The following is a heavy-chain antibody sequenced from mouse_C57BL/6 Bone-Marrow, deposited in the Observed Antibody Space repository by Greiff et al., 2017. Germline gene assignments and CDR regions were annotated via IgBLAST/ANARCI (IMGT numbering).Heavy chain of an antibody. J-gene: IGHJ1*03. CDR3: TTGRDGYFPYWYFDV. Sequence: EVQGVESGAELVRPGASVKLSCTASGFNIKDYYMHWVKQRPEQGLEWIGRIDPEDGDTEYAPKFQGKATMTADTSSNTAYLQLSSLTSEDTAVYYCTTGRDGYFPYWYFDVWGTGTTVTVSS. V-gene: IGHV14-1*01. D-gene: IGHD2-3*01. CDR1: GFNIKDYY. CDR2: IDPEDGDT.